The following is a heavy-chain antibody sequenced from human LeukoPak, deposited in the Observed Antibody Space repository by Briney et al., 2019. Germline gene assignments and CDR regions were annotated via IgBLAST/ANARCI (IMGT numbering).Heavy chain of an antibody. J-gene: IGHJ4*02. CDR3: AKGPAANYYDSSGYLGY. CDR2: IYSGGST. CDR1: GFTVSSNY. V-gene: IGHV3-53*01. D-gene: IGHD3-22*01. Sequence: GGSLRLSCAASGFTVSSNYMSWVRQAPGKGLEWVSVIYSGGSTYYADSVKGRFIISRDNSKNTLYLQMNSLRAEDTAVYYCAKGPAANYYDSSGYLGYWGQGTLVTVSS.